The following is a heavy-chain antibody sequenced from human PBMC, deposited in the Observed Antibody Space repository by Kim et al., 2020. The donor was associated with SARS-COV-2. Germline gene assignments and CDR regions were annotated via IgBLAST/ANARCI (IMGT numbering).Heavy chain of an antibody. CDR1: GFTFRNYW. J-gene: IGHJ4*02. CDR3: ARGYTAMDL. Sequence: GGSLRLSCVASGFTFRNYWAHWVRQAPGKGLVWVSRINSDGSNTNYADSVKGRFTISRDNARNTLSLQMNSLTVEDTAVYDCARGYTAMDLWGQGTLVTVSS. V-gene: IGHV3-74*01. D-gene: IGHD5-18*01. CDR2: INSDGSNT.